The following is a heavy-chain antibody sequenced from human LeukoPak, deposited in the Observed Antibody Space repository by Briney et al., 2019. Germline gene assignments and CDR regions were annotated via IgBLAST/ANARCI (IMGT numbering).Heavy chain of an antibody. D-gene: IGHD5/OR15-5a*01. J-gene: IGHJ4*02. Sequence: GGSLRLSCAASGFTFSSYSMNWVRQAPGKGLEWVSYISSSSITIHYADSVKGRFTISRDNAKNSLYLQMNSLRVEDTAVYYCAREDIYDAHFDYWGQGTLVTVSS. V-gene: IGHV3-48*01. CDR2: ISSSSITI. CDR3: AREDIYDAHFDY. CDR1: GFTFSSYS.